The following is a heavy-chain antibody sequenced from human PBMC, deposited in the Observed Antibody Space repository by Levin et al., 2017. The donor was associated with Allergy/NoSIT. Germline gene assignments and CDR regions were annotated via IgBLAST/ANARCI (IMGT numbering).Heavy chain of an antibody. J-gene: IGHJ6*02. CDR1: GYTFTGYY. Sequence: AASVKVSCKASGYTFTGYYIHWVRQAPGQGLEWMGWINPNSGGTNYAQKFQGRVTMTRDTPISAAYMELSRLRSDDTAVYYCARDDDGMDVWGPGTTVTVSS. V-gene: IGHV1-2*02. CDR3: ARDDDGMDV. CDR2: INPNSGGT.